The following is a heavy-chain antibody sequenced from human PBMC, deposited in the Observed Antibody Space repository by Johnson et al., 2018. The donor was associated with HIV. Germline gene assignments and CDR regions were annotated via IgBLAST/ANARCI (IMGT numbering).Heavy chain of an antibody. CDR3: ASSITGAHRGAFDI. Sequence: VQLVESGGGLVQPGGSLRLSCAASGFTFSSYDMHWVRQATGKGLEWVSANGTAGDTYYPGSVKGRFTIARENAKNSLYIQMNCLRDGDTAVYYCASSITGAHRGAFDIWGQGTMVTVSS. J-gene: IGHJ3*02. D-gene: IGHD1-20*01. V-gene: IGHV3-13*01. CDR1: GFTFSSYD. CDR2: NGTAGDT.